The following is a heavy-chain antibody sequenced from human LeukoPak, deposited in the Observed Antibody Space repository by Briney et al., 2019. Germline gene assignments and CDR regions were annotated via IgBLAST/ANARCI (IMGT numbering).Heavy chain of an antibody. D-gene: IGHD6-13*01. Sequence: GGSLRPSCAASGFTLSSYEMNWVRQAPGKGLEWVSYISTSGSTIYYADSVQGPFTISRDNARKSLYLQMNSLRAEDTAVYYCAPYSSTWYVYFQQWGQGTLVTVSS. CDR3: APYSSTWYVYFQQ. J-gene: IGHJ1*01. V-gene: IGHV3-48*03. CDR2: ISTSGSTI. CDR1: GFTLSSYE.